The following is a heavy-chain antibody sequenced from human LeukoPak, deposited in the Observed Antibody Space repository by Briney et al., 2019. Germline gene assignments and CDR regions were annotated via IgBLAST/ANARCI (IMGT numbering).Heavy chain of an antibody. Sequence: SETLSLTCAVYGGSFSGYYWSWIRQPPGKGLEWIGEINHSGSTNYNPSLKSRVTISVDTSKNQFSLKLSSVTAADTAVYYCAGYYDILTGRPFDYWGQGTLGTVSP. V-gene: IGHV4-34*01. CDR2: INHSGST. CDR3: AGYYDILTGRPFDY. J-gene: IGHJ4*02. CDR1: GGSFSGYY. D-gene: IGHD3-9*01.